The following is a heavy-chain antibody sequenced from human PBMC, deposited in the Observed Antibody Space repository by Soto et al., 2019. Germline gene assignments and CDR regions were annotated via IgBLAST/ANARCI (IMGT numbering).Heavy chain of an antibody. V-gene: IGHV1-69*13. J-gene: IGHJ4*02. CDR1: GGTFSRYG. CDR2: SIPMFAKA. CDR3: TRDGTLYDSSAYYYLY. Sequence: SVKVSCKASGGTFSRYGISWVRQAPGQGLEWMGGSIPMFAKANYAQKFQDRVTITADESTGTAYMELRSLRFEDTAVYCCTRDGTLYDSSAYYYLYWGQGTLVTVSS. D-gene: IGHD3-22*01.